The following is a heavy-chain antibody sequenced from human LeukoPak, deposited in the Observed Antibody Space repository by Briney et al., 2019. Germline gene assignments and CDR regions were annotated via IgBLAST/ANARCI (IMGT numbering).Heavy chain of an antibody. CDR2: INSGSSTI. D-gene: IGHD3-22*01. V-gene: IGHV3-48*04. CDR1: GFTFSGYS. Sequence: PGGSLRLSCAASGFTFSGYSMNWVRQAPGKGLEWVSYINSGSSTINYADSVKGRFTISRDNAKNSLSLQMNSLRAEDTAVYYCARVRLYRNYDSSGYYHKRFDYWGQGTLVTVSS. CDR3: ARVRLYRNYDSSGYYHKRFDY. J-gene: IGHJ4*02.